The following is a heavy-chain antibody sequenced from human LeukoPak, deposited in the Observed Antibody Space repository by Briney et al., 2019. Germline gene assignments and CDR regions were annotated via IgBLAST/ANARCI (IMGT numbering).Heavy chain of an antibody. J-gene: IGHJ4*02. CDR1: GYTFTTFG. CDR3: ARTSLSAYDY. D-gene: IGHD3-16*02. Sequence: ASVKVSCKASGYTFTTFGIHWVRQAPGQRPEWMGWINVGNGNTKYSQKFQGRVTIARETSASTAYMELSSLTSEDTAVYYCARTSLSAYDYWGQGTLVTVSS. V-gene: IGHV1-3*01. CDR2: INVGNGNT.